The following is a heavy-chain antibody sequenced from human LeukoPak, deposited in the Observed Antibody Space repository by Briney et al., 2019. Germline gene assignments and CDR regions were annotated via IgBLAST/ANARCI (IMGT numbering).Heavy chain of an antibody. CDR3: ATEYCTTTTCRFDF. J-gene: IGHJ4*02. Sequence: SETLSLTCTVSGGSISSYYWSWIRQPPGKGLEWIGYIYNSGSTHYNPSLKSRVTISVDTSKNQFSLRLSSVTAADTAVYYCATEYCTTTTCRFDFWGQGTLVTVSS. CDR1: GGSISSYY. V-gene: IGHV4-59*01. CDR2: IYNSGST. D-gene: IGHD2-8*01.